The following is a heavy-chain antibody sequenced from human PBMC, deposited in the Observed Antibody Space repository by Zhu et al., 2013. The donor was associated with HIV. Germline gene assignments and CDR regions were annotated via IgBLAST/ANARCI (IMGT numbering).Heavy chain of an antibody. Sequence: QVQLMQSGPEVKRPGSSVRVSCQASGVKLKFHAISWIRQAPGQGLEWLGSILPALASTKYGRNFQGRVSFTADTSQNTVYMELTNLKPDDTAVYYCAPSASYDSSGYYRLLYWGQGTLVTVSS. V-gene: IGHV1-69*09. J-gene: IGHJ4*02. CDR3: APSASYDSSGYYRLLY. CDR1: GVKLKFHA. D-gene: IGHD3-22*01. CDR2: ILPALAST.